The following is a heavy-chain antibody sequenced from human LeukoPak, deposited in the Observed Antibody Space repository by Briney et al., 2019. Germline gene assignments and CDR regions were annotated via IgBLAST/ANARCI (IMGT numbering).Heavy chain of an antibody. Sequence: SETLSLTCAVSGYSISSGYFWGWIRQPPGKGLEWIGSIYHSGSTYYNPSLKSRVTISVDTSKSQFSLKLSSVTAADTAVYYCARAHSSGWTFDYWGQGTLVTVSS. CDR1: GYSISSGYF. V-gene: IGHV4-38-2*01. CDR3: ARAHSSGWTFDY. D-gene: IGHD6-19*01. J-gene: IGHJ4*02. CDR2: IYHSGST.